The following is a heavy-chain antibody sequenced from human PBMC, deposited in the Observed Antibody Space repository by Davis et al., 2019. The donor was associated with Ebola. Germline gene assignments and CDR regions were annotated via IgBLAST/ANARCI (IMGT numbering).Heavy chain of an antibody. CDR3: AKDLFAVGATY. J-gene: IGHJ4*02. V-gene: IGHV3-7*03. CDR2: LKEDESVK. D-gene: IGHD1-26*01. CDR1: GFIFSGYW. Sequence: GESLKISCAASGFIFSGYWMSWVRQTPERGLELVANLKEDESVKNYLESVKGRFTISRDNAENLAYLQMNSLRAEDTAVYYCAKDLFAVGATYWGQGTLVTVSS.